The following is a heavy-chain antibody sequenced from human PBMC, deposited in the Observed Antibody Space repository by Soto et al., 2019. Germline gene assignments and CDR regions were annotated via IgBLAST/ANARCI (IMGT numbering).Heavy chain of an antibody. Sequence: SETLSLTCTVSGGSISSGGYYWSWIRQHPGKGLEWIGYIYYSGSTYYTPSLKSRVTISVDTSKNQFSLKLKSVTAADTAVYFCARGGWSDYYGSGGLVSWVWGQGTLVTVSS. J-gene: IGHJ4*02. V-gene: IGHV4-31*03. D-gene: IGHD3-22*01. CDR1: GGSISSGGYY. CDR2: IYYSGST. CDR3: ARGGWSDYYGSGGLVSWV.